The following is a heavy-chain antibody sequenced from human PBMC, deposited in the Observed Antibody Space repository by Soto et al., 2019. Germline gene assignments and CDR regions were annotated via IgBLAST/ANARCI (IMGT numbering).Heavy chain of an antibody. CDR3: ASNVYCSGGSCSNDAFDI. D-gene: IGHD2-15*01. Sequence: PGGXLRLSCAASGFTFSTYGMHWVRQAPGKGLEWVAVISYDGSNKYYADSRKGRFTISRDNSKNTLYLQMNSLRAEDTAVYYCASNVYCSGGSCSNDAFDIWGQGTMVTVSS. J-gene: IGHJ3*02. CDR2: ISYDGSNK. V-gene: IGHV3-30*03. CDR1: GFTFSTYG.